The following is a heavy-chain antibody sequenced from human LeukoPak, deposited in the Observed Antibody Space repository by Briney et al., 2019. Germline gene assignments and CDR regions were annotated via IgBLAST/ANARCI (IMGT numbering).Heavy chain of an antibody. CDR3: ARDREQQLVDAFDI. V-gene: IGHV3-21*01. Sequence: GGSLRLSCAASGFTFTNYAMNWVRQAPGKGLEWVSSISSSSSYIYYADSVKGRFTISRDNAKNSLYLQMNSLRAEDTAVYYCARDREQQLVDAFDIWGQGTMVTVSS. J-gene: IGHJ3*02. D-gene: IGHD6-13*01. CDR2: ISSSSSYI. CDR1: GFTFTNYA.